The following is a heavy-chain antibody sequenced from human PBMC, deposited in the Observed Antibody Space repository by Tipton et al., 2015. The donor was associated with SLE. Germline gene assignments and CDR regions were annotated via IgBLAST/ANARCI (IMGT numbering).Heavy chain of an antibody. D-gene: IGHD3-10*01. V-gene: IGHV3-30*02. CDR3: AGGGSGSYYHY. J-gene: IGHJ4*02. CDR1: GFTFSSYG. CDR2: IRYDGSNK. Sequence: SLRLSCAASGFTFSSYGMHWVRQAPGKGLEWVAFIRYDGSNKYYADSVKGRFTISRDNSKNTLYLQMNSLRAEDTAVYYCAGGGSGSYYHYWGQGTLVAVSS.